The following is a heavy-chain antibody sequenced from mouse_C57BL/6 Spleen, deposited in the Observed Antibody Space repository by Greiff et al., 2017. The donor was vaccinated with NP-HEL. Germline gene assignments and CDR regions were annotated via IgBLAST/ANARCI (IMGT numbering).Heavy chain of an antibody. Sequence: QLVESGGGLVKPGGSLKLSCAASGFTFSDYGMHWVRQAPEKGLEWVAYISSGSSTIYYADTVKGRFTISRDNAKNTLFLQMTSLRSEDTAMYYCATGGSSYWYFDVWGTGTTVTVSS. V-gene: IGHV5-17*01. CDR2: ISSGSSTI. CDR1: GFTFSDYG. D-gene: IGHD1-1*01. J-gene: IGHJ1*03. CDR3: ATGGSSYWYFDV.